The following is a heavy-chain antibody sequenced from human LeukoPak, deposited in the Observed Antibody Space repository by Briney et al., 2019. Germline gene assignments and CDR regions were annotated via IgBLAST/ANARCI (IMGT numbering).Heavy chain of an antibody. Sequence: GRSLRLSCAASGFTLSSYAMHWVRQAPGKGLEWVAVISYDGSNKHYADSVKGRFTISRDNSKNTLYLQMNSLRAEDTAVYYCARENSGYDSGLDYWGQGTLVTVSS. J-gene: IGHJ4*02. CDR3: ARENSGYDSGLDY. V-gene: IGHV3-30*04. CDR2: ISYDGSNK. D-gene: IGHD5-12*01. CDR1: GFTLSSYA.